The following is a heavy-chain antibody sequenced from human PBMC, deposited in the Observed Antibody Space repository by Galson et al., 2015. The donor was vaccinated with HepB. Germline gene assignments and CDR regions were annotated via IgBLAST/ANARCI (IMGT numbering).Heavy chain of an antibody. CDR1: GGTFSSYT. CDR3: ARAECPTYYYDSSGYCPIGY. Sequence: SVKVSCKASGGTFSSYTISWVRQAPGQGLEWMGRIIPILGIANYAQKFQGRVTITADKSTSTAYMELSSLRSEDTAVYYCARAECPTYYYDSSGYCPIGYWGQGTLVTVSS. J-gene: IGHJ4*02. CDR2: IIPILGIA. D-gene: IGHD3-22*01. V-gene: IGHV1-69*02.